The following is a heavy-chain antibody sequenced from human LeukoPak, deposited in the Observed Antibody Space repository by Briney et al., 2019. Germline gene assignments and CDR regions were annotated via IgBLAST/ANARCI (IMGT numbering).Heavy chain of an antibody. V-gene: IGHV3-30*02. J-gene: IGHJ4*02. CDR3: ARGVRIAVAGYIDY. CDR2: IRYDGSNK. CDR1: GFAFSSYG. D-gene: IGHD6-19*01. Sequence: GGSLTLSCAASGFAFSSYGMHWVRQAPGKGLEWVAFIRYDGSNKYYADSVKGRFTISRDKSKNTLYLQMNSLSTEDTAVYYCARGVRIAVAGYIDYWGQGTLVTVSS.